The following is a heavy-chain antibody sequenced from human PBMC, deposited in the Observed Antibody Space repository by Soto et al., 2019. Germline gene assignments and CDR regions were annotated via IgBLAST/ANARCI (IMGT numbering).Heavy chain of an antibody. CDR2: ISGSGGST. J-gene: IGHJ6*02. D-gene: IGHD6-19*01. V-gene: IGHV3-23*01. CDR1: GFTFSSYA. Sequence: GGSLRLSCAASGFTFSSYAMSWVRQAPGKGLEWVSAISGSGGSTYYADSVKGRFTISRDNSKNTLYLQMNSLRAEDTAVYYCAKAGPTAVADTKFVLNAHRSNYYYYGMDVWGQGTTVTVSS. CDR3: AKAGPTAVADTKFVLNAHRSNYYYYGMDV.